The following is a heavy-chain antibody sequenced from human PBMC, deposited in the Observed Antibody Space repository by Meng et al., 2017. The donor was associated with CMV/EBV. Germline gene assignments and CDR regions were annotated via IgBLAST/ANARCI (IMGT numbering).Heavy chain of an antibody. J-gene: IGHJ4*02. V-gene: IGHV1-69*12. D-gene: IGHD3-16*02. CDR2: SIPIFSTA. CDR1: GCTFSSDA. Sequence: VQLVQVGVGVKRPGPSGTVACKAPGCTFSSDAISWVRKAPGQGLEWMGGSIPIFSTANYAQKFQGRVTITADESTSTAYMELSSLRSEDTAVYYCASAGGLYVCGSYRYDYWGQGTLVTVSS. CDR3: ASAGGLYVCGSYRYDY.